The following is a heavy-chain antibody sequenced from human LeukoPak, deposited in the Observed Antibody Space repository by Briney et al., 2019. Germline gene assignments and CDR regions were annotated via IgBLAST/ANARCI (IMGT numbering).Heavy chain of an antibody. Sequence: PSETLSLTCTVPGGSISSSSYYWGWIRQPPGKGLEWIGSIYYSGSTYYNPSLKSRVTISVDTSKNQFSLKLSSVTAADTAVYYCASLYLTIFGVVTNAFDIWGQGTMVTVSS. V-gene: IGHV4-39*07. CDR3: ASLYLTIFGVVTNAFDI. CDR1: GGSISSSSYY. D-gene: IGHD3-3*01. J-gene: IGHJ3*02. CDR2: IYYSGST.